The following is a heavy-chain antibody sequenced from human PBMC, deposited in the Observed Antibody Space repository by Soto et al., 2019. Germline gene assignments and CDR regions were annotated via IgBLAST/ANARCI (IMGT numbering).Heavy chain of an antibody. J-gene: IGHJ6*02. V-gene: IGHV3-33*01. Sequence: QVQLVESGGGVVQPGRSLRLSCAASGFTFSSYGMHWVRQAPGKGLEWVAVIWYDGSNKYYADSVKGRFTISRDNSKNTLYLQMNSLRAEDTAVYYCARYYDYVWGSYRYEVNGMDVWGQGTTVTVSS. D-gene: IGHD3-16*02. CDR2: IWYDGSNK. CDR1: GFTFSSYG. CDR3: ARYYDYVWGSYRYEVNGMDV.